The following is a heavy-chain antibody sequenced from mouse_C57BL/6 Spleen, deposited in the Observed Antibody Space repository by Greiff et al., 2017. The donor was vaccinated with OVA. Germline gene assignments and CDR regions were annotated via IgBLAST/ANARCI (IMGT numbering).Heavy chain of an antibody. CDR2: IRLKSDNYAT. V-gene: IGHV6-3*01. D-gene: IGHD2-3*01. CDR3: TLYDGYSPFDY. J-gene: IGHJ2*01. Sequence: EVKLQESGGGLVQPGGSMKLSCVASGFTFSNYWMNWVRQSPEKGLEWVAQIRLKSDNYATHYAESVKGRFTISRDDSKSSVYLQMNNLRAEDTGIYYCTLYDGYSPFDYWGQGTTLTVSS. CDR1: GFTFSNYW.